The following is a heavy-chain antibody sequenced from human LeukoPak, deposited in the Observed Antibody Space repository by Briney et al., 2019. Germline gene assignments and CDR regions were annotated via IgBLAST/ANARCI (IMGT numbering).Heavy chain of an antibody. CDR2: ISGSGGST. J-gene: IGHJ4*02. CDR3: ATRITLVRGVMLGGDY. Sequence: GGSLRLSCAASGFTFTSYAMNWIRQAPGKELEWVSAISGSGGSTYYADSVKGRFTISKDNSKNTLYLQMNTLRAEDTAVYYCATRITLVRGVMLGGDYWGQGTLVPVSS. CDR1: GFTFTSYA. D-gene: IGHD3-10*01. V-gene: IGHV3-23*01.